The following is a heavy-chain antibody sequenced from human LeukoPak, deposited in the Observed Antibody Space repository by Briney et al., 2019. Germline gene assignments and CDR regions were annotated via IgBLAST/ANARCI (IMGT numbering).Heavy chain of an antibody. CDR2: ISPSGDRT. CDR1: LFTFSTYD. V-gene: IGHV3-23*01. CDR3: AKAYSATY. J-gene: IGHJ4*02. D-gene: IGHD6-13*01. Sequence: GGSLRLSCAASLFTFSTYDMSWVRQAPGKGLEWVPTISPSGDRTYYADSVKGRFTISRDNSKNTLSLQMNSLRVEDAAMYYCAKAYSATYWGQGTLVTVSS.